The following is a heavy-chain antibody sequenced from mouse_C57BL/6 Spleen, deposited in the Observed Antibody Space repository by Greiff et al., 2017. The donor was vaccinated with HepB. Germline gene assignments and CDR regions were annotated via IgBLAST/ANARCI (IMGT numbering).Heavy chain of an antibody. J-gene: IGHJ3*01. CDR2: IDPSDSYT. CDR1: GYTFTSYW. V-gene: IGHV1-59*01. Sequence: QVQLQQPGAELVRPGTSVKLSCKASGYTFTSYWMHWVKQRPGQGLEWIGVIDPSDSYTNYNQKFKGKATLTVVTSSSTAYMHLSSRTAEDSAGYCCARGGYYDDWAWFAYWGQVTLVTVAA. D-gene: IGHD2-13*01. CDR3: ARGGYYDDWAWFAY.